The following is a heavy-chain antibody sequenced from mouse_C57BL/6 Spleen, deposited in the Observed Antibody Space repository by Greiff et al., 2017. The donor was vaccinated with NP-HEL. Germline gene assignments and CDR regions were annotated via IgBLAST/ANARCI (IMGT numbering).Heavy chain of an antibody. CDR2: IYPRSGNT. CDR1: GYTFTSYG. V-gene: IGHV1-81*01. Sequence: QVQLQQSGAELARPGASVKLSCKASGYTFTSYGISWVKQRTGQGLEWIGEIYPRSGNTYYNEKFKGKATLTADKSSSTAYMELRSLTSEDSAVYFCARVGYDGVYYAMDYWGQGTSVTVSS. D-gene: IGHD2-2*01. J-gene: IGHJ4*01. CDR3: ARVGYDGVYYAMDY.